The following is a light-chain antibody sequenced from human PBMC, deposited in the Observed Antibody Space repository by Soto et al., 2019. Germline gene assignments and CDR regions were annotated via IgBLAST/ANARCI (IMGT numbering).Light chain of an antibody. Sequence: DIVLTQSPGTLSLSPGERVTLSCRASQSISGSYLAWYQQKPGQAPRLLISGSFSRAAGIPDRFSGSGSGTDITLTIIRLEPEDFGVYYCQQYGSSSPLTFGGGTKVEIK. CDR3: QQYGSSSPLT. CDR1: QSISGSY. J-gene: IGKJ4*01. V-gene: IGKV3-20*01. CDR2: GSF.